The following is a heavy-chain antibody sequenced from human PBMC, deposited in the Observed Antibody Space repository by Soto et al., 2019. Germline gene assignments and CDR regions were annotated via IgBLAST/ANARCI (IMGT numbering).Heavy chain of an antibody. CDR3: ARVGYDFWSGYYNDY. Sequence: SETLSLTCTVSGGSISSYYWSWIRQPPGKGLEWIGYIYYSGSTNYNPSLKSRVTISVDTSKNQFSLKLSSVTAADTAVYYCARVGYDFWSGYYNDYWGQGTLVTVSS. CDR1: GGSISSYY. J-gene: IGHJ4*02. D-gene: IGHD3-3*01. CDR2: IYYSGST. V-gene: IGHV4-59*01.